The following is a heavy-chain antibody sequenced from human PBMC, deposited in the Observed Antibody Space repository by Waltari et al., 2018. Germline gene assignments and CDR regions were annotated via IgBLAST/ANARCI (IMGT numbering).Heavy chain of an antibody. D-gene: IGHD2-15*01. Sequence: QVQLQESGPGLVKPSQTLSLTCTVSGDSINSAAYYWSWIRHHPGKGLEYIGYIYHSGSTYYKSSLRSRLSMSIDTSQNQFSLRLTSMTPADTAVYYCVRDRGYGGKSGLFDSWGQGIQVTVS. CDR1: GDSINSAAYY. J-gene: IGHJ4*02. CDR3: VRDRGYGGKSGLFDS. CDR2: IYHSGST. V-gene: IGHV4-31*03.